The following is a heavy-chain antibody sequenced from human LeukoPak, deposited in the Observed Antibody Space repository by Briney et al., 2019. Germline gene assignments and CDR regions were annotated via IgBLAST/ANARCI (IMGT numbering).Heavy chain of an antibody. CDR1: GVSISSSNSY. CDR3: ARGTLYSGWSYYFDY. Sequence: PSETLSLTCTVSGVSISSSNSYWGWIRQPPGKGLEWIGSIYYSGSTYYNPSLKSRVTISVDTSKNQFSLRLSSVTAADTAMYYCARGTLYSGWSYYFDYWGQGSQVTVSS. D-gene: IGHD6-19*01. V-gene: IGHV4-39*07. J-gene: IGHJ4*02. CDR2: IYYSGST.